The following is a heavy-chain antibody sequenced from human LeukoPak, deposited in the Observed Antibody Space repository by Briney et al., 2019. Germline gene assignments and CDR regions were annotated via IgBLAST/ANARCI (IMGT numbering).Heavy chain of an antibody. J-gene: IGHJ5*02. CDR3: ATFCSGGDCYSFAP. V-gene: IGHV3-23*01. CDR1: GFTFNNYA. Sequence: PGGSLRLSCAASGFTFNNYAMTWVCQAPGKGLEWVSTIIGSGGSTDYADSVKGWFTTSRDNSKDTLFLQMDSLRVEDTAVYYCATFCSGGDCYSFAPWGQGTLVTVSS. D-gene: IGHD2-15*01. CDR2: IIGSGGST.